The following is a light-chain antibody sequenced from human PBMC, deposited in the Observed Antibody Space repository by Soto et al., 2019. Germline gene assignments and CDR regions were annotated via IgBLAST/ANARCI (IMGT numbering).Light chain of an antibody. CDR3: AAWDDSLNGPV. CDR1: SSNIGSNT. V-gene: IGLV1-44*01. CDR2: SNN. Sequence: QSVLTQPPSASGTPGQRVTISCSGSSSNIGSNTVNWYQQLPGTAPKLLIYSNNQRPSGVPDRFSGSKSGTSASLAISGLQSEDEAEYYCAAWDDSLNGPVFAGGTKLTVL. J-gene: IGLJ2*01.